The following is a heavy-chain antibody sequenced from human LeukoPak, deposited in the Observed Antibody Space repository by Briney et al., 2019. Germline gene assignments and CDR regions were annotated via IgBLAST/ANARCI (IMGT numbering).Heavy chain of an antibody. CDR3: ARGTVLMHYATFDS. D-gene: IGHD2-8*01. V-gene: IGHV4-34*12. CDR2: IIHSGRT. CDR1: GGSFSGYY. J-gene: IGHJ4*02. Sequence: PSETLSLTCAVSGGSFSGYYWTWIRQSPGKGLEWIGEIIHSGRTNYSPSLESRVTLSVDTPNNQFSLKLSSVTAADTAVYYCARGTVLMHYATFDSWGQGTLVTVSS.